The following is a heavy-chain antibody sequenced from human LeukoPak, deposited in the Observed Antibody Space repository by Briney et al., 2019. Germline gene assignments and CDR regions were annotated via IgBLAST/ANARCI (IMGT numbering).Heavy chain of an antibody. J-gene: IGHJ4*02. CDR1: GFTFSSYW. CDR2: IKQDGSEK. CDR3: VRAGGSSWSDY. Sequence: GGSLRLSCAASGFTFSSYWMSRVRQAPGKGLEWVANIKQDGSEKYYVDSVKGRFTISRDNAKNSLYLQMNSLRGEDTAVYYCVRAGGSSWSDYWGQGTLVTVSS. D-gene: IGHD6-13*01. V-gene: IGHV3-7*01.